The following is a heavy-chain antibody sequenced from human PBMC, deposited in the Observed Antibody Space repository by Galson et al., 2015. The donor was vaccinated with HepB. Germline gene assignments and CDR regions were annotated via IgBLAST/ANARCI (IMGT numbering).Heavy chain of an antibody. V-gene: IGHV1-3*04. J-gene: IGHJ4*02. CDR1: GYILTSYS. Sequence: SVKVSCKASGYILTSYSIHWVRQAPGQRLEWMGWINTDNGRTKSSQNFQGRVTITRDTSTSTAYMELSSLRSEDTAVYYCARDIGIVLVPAGLDYWGQGTLVTVSS. CDR2: INTDNGRT. D-gene: IGHD2-2*01. CDR3: ARDIGIVLVPAGLDY.